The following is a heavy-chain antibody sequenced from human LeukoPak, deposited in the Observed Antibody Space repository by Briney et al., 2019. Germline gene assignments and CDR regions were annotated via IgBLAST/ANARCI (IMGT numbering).Heavy chain of an antibody. V-gene: IGHV3-33*07. CDR3: ARARGWQPNYYYYYMDV. CDR1: GFIFNSYA. CDR2: IWYDGSNK. Sequence: GGSLRLSCIPSGFIFNSYAMFWVRQAPGKGLEWVSLIWYDGSNKYYADSVKGRFTISRDNSKNTLFLQMNSLRAEDTAVYYCARARGWQPNYYYYYMDVWGTGTTVTVSS. J-gene: IGHJ6*03. D-gene: IGHD2-15*01.